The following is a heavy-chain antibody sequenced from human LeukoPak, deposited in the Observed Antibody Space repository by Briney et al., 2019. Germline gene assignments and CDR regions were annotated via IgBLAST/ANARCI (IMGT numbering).Heavy chain of an antibody. Sequence: PGGSLRLSCAASGFTFSSYWMSWVRQAPGKGLEWVANIKQDGSEKYYVDSVKGRFTISRDNSKNSLYLQMNSLRTEDTALYYCAKDSSVYYDSSGFDYWGQGTLVTVSS. V-gene: IGHV3-7*03. CDR2: IKQDGSEK. J-gene: IGHJ4*02. D-gene: IGHD3-22*01. CDR3: AKDSSVYYDSSGFDY. CDR1: GFTFSSYW.